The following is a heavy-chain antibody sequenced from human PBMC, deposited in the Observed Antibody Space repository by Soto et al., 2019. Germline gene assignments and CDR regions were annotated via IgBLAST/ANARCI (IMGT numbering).Heavy chain of an antibody. J-gene: IGHJ4*02. CDR2: ISGSGGST. CDR1: GFTFSSYA. D-gene: IGHD1-26*01. CDR3: AKHYGELHRWRTEYYFDY. Sequence: PGGSLRLSCAASGFTFSSYAMSWVRQAPGKGLEWVSAISGSGGSTYYADSVKGRFTISRDNSKNTLYLQMNSLRAEDTAVYYCAKHYGELHRWRTEYYFDYWGQGTLVTVSS. V-gene: IGHV3-23*01.